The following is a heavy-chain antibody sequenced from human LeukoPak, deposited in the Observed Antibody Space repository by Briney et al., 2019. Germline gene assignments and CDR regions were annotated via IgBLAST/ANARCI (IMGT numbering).Heavy chain of an antibody. D-gene: IGHD2-21*02. Sequence: GGSLRLSCAASGFTVSGTHTSWVRQAPGKGLEWVSAMYTGGTTYYADSVKGRFAISRDNSKNTLYLHMNSLRAEDTAVYYCAKDEVTSGGGLASWGQGTLVTVSS. CDR3: AKDEVTSGGGLAS. CDR2: MYTGGTT. V-gene: IGHV3-53*01. J-gene: IGHJ4*02. CDR1: GFTVSGTH.